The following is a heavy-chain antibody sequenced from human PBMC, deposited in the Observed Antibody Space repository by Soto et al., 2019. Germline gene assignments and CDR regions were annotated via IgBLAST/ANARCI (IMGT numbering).Heavy chain of an antibody. CDR3: VKDDGGYPSTAPH. Sequence: EVQLLESGGGLVQPGGSLRLSCAASGITISNYPMSWVRQAPGKGLDWVSGISGSGDRTYYADSAKGRFTISKDISKKSLPLQLDSLRVEDTAVYFCVKDDGGYPSTAPHWGQGTLVTVSS. CDR2: ISGSGDRT. CDR1: GITISNYP. D-gene: IGHD3-22*01. V-gene: IGHV3-23*01. J-gene: IGHJ4*02.